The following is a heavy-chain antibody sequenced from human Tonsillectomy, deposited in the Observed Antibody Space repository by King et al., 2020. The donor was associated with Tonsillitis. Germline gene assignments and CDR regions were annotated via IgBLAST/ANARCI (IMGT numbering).Heavy chain of an antibody. V-gene: IGHV1-69*01. CDR1: GGTFSSYA. Sequence: QLVQSGAEVKKPGSSVKVSCKASGGTFSSYAISWVRQAPGQGLEWVGGIIPIFGTANYAQKFQGRVTITADESTSTAYMELSSLRSEDTAVYYCARDQREWLRGSYGMDVWGQGATVTVSS. J-gene: IGHJ6*02. CDR2: IIPIFGTA. D-gene: IGHD6-19*01. CDR3: ARDQREWLRGSYGMDV.